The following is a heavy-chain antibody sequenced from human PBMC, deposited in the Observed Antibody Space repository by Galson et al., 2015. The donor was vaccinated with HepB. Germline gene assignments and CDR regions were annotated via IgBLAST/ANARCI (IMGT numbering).Heavy chain of an antibody. CDR3: TRDVPNYYRPVHFDY. V-gene: IGHV3-48*01. Sequence: SLRLSCAASGFNFSNYNMNWVRQAPGKGLEWVSYITSSSTSIYYADSVRGRFTISRDNAKNSLYLQMNSLRGEDTAVYYCTRDVPNYYRPVHFDYWGQGTPVTVSS. J-gene: IGHJ4*02. CDR2: ITSSSTSI. D-gene: IGHD1-7*01. CDR1: GFNFSNYN.